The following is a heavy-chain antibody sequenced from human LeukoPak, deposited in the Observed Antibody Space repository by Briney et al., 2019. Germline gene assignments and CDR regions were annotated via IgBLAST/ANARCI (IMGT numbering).Heavy chain of an antibody. CDR3: AINGIGFNSDY. D-gene: IGHD5-24*01. V-gene: IGHV3-11*04. CDR2: IKRSDSTI. CDR1: GFTFSDYY. J-gene: IGHJ4*02. Sequence: GGSLRLSCAASGFTFSDYYMSWVRQAPGKGLEWVSYIKRSDSTISYADSVKGRFTISRDNAKNSLYLQTNSLRAEDTAIYYCAINGIGFNSDYWGQGILVTVSS.